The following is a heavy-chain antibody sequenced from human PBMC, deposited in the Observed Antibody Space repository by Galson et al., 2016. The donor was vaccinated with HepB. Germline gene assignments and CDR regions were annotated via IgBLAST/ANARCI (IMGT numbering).Heavy chain of an antibody. Sequence: SETLSLTCTVSGGSISSRDYYWGWIRQPPGKGLEWIGNINYSGKTYYNSSLESRVTISVDTSKNQFSLKLSSVTAADTAFYYCAGRYCIATTCYDFDYWGQGSLVTVSS. CDR3: AGRYCIATTCYDFDY. V-gene: IGHV4-39*01. CDR2: INYSGKT. D-gene: IGHD2-15*01. J-gene: IGHJ4*02. CDR1: GGSISSRDYY.